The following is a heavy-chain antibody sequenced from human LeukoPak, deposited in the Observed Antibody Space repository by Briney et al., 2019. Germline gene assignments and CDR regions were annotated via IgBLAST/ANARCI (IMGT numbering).Heavy chain of an antibody. CDR3: ARRRYYDATGYLD. CDR1: GGSISSSSYY. Sequence: SETLSLTCTISGGSISSSSYYWDWIRQYPGKELKWLGTIYYSGSTYYNASLKSRLFISVDTSNNQFSLRLSFVTAADTAVYYCARRRYYDATGYLDWGQGTLITVSS. J-gene: IGHJ1*01. V-gene: IGHV4-39*01. D-gene: IGHD3-22*01. CDR2: IYYSGST.